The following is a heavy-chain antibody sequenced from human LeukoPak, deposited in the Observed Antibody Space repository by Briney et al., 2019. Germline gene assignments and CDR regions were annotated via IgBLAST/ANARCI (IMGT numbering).Heavy chain of an antibody. CDR3: ARRSVRGVIIKLYYFDY. Sequence: KASETLSLTCTVSGGSINTPNYYWGWIRQTPGKGLEWIGNIFYSGGTYYNPSLKSRVTISVDTSKNQFSLKLSSVTAADTAVYYCARRSVRGVIIKLYYFDYWGQGTLVTVSS. J-gene: IGHJ4*02. CDR2: IFYSGGT. CDR1: GGSINTPNYY. V-gene: IGHV4-39*01. D-gene: IGHD3-10*01.